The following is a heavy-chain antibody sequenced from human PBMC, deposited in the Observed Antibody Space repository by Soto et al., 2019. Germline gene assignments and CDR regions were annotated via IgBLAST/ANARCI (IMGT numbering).Heavy chain of an antibody. Sequence: GASVKVSCKASGGTFSSYAISWVRQAPGQGLEWMGGIIPIFGTANYAQKFQGRVTITADESTSTAYMELSSLRSEDTAVYYCARIGIVVVTAIRIGMDVWGQGTTVTVSS. J-gene: IGHJ6*02. V-gene: IGHV1-69*13. CDR1: GGTFSSYA. CDR2: IIPIFGTA. D-gene: IGHD2-21*02. CDR3: ARIGIVVVTAIRIGMDV.